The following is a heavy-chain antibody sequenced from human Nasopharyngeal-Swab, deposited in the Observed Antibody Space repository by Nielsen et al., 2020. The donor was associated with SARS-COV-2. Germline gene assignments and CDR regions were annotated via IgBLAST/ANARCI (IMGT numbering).Heavy chain of an antibody. CDR2: IYSGGST. CDR3: ARVGGYYDFWSGGYYFDY. D-gene: IGHD3-3*01. J-gene: IGHJ4*02. Sequence: GESLKISCAASGFTVSSSYMSWVRQAPGKGPEWVSVIYSGGSTYYADSVKGRFTISRDNSKNTLYLQMNSLRAEDTAVYYCARVGGYYDFWSGGYYFDYWGQGTLVTVSS. V-gene: IGHV3-53*01. CDR1: GFTVSSSY.